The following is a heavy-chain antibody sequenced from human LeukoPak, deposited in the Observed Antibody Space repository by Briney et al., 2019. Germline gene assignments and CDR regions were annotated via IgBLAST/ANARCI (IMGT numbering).Heavy chain of an antibody. V-gene: IGHV4-4*07. Sequence: SETLSLTCTVSGDSISSSYWSWIRQPAGKGLEWIRRIYSSGITNYNPSLNSRVTMSLDTSKNQFSLKLNSVTAADTALYYCARLNNRVHFDSWGQGTLVTVSS. D-gene: IGHD1-14*01. CDR3: ARLNNRVHFDS. CDR2: IYSSGIT. CDR1: GDSISSSY. J-gene: IGHJ4*02.